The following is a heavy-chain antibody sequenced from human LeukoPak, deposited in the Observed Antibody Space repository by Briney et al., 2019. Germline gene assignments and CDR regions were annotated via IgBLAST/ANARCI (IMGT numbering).Heavy chain of an antibody. D-gene: IGHD4-17*01. J-gene: IGHJ4*02. V-gene: IGHV4-59*01. CDR1: GGSISSYY. Sequence: SETLSLTCTLSGGSISSYYWSWIRQPPGKGLEWIGYIYYSGSTNYNPSLKSRVTISVDTSKNQFFLKLSSVTAADTAVYYCARNYGDFDYWGQGTLVTVSS. CDR2: IYYSGST. CDR3: ARNYGDFDY.